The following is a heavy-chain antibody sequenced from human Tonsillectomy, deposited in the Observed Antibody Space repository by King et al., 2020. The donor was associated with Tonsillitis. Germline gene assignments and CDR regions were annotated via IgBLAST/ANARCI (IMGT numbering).Heavy chain of an antibody. J-gene: IGHJ2*01. Sequence: QLVQSGGGLVQPGRSLRLSCIDSGFTFGDYAMSWFRQVPGKGLEWVTFIRSKTYGGTTEYAASVKGRFTVSRDDSKSIAYLQMNSLKTEDTAVYYCTRGYSYGYWYFDLWGRGTLVTVSS. CDR3: TRGYSYGYWYFDL. V-gene: IGHV3-49*03. CDR1: GFTFGDYA. CDR2: IRSKTYGGTT. D-gene: IGHD5-18*01.